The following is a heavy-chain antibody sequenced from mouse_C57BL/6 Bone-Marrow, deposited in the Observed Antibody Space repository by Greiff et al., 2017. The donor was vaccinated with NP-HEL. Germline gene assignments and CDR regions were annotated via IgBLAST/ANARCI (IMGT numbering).Heavy chain of an antibody. D-gene: IGHD1-1*01. CDR2: IYPRSGNT. CDR3: ARWSGSSYYGYFDV. Sequence: QVQLKQSGAELARPGASVKLSCKASGYTFTSYGISWVKQRTGQGLEWIGEIYPRSGNTYYNEKFKGKATLTADTSSSTACMELRSLTSEDSAVYVCARWSGSSYYGYFDVWGTGTTVTVSS. CDR1: GYTFTSYG. J-gene: IGHJ1*03. V-gene: IGHV1-81*01.